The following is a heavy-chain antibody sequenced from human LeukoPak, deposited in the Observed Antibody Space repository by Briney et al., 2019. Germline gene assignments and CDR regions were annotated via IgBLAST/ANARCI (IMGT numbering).Heavy chain of an antibody. CDR3: AKLGYNSWDFDY. CDR1: GFTFRSYW. V-gene: IGHV3-7*01. J-gene: IGHJ4*02. Sequence: GGSLRLSCAASGFTFRSYWMSWVRQAPGKGLEGVATINQDVSQIKYVDSVKGRFTISRDNAKNSLYLQMNSLRAEDTAVYYCAKLGYNSWDFDYWGQGTVVTVSS. D-gene: IGHD6-13*01. CDR2: INQDVSQI.